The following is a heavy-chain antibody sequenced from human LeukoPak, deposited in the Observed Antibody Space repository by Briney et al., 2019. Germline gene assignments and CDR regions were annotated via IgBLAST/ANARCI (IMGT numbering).Heavy chain of an antibody. CDR3: ARGNYDYVWGGIDY. CDR1: GGSIINYY. V-gene: IGHV4-39*01. CDR2: IYYSGST. D-gene: IGHD3-16*01. Sequence: SETLSLTCTFSGGSIINYYWGWIRQPPGKGLEWIASIYYSGSTYYNPSLKSRVTISVDTSKNQFSLKLSSVTAADTAVYYCARGNYDYVWGGIDYWGQGTLVTVSS. J-gene: IGHJ4*02.